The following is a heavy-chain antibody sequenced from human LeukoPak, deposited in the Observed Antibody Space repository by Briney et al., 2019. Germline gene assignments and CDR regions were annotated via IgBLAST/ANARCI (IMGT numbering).Heavy chain of an antibody. CDR1: GLTFTDFW. CDR2: IKPDGSEK. J-gene: IGHJ4*02. Sequence: GGSLRLSCAASGLTFTDFWMNWVRQAPGRGLEWVANIKPDGSEKYYMDSMKGRLNISRDNTENSVFLQLTSLRPEDTGIYFCAKGRDYGDFWGQGTLVAVSS. V-gene: IGHV3-7*01. CDR3: AKGRDYGDF.